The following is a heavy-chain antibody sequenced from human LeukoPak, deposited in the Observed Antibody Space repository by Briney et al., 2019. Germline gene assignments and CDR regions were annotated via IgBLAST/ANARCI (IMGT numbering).Heavy chain of an antibody. CDR2: ISSSSSYI. CDR3: ARDREGYTRIGTLLDF. D-gene: IGHD5-24*01. Sequence: PGGSLRLSCAASGFTFSSYSMNWVRQAPGKGLEWVSSISSSSSYIYYADSVKGRFTISRDNAKNALYLQMNSLRAEDTAVYYCARDREGYTRIGTLLDFWGQGTLVTVSS. J-gene: IGHJ4*02. CDR1: GFTFSSYS. V-gene: IGHV3-21*01.